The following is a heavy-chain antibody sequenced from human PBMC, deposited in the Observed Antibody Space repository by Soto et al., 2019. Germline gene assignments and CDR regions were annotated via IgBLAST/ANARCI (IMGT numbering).Heavy chain of an antibody. J-gene: IGHJ5*02. V-gene: IGHV4-39*01. CDR3: ARFAFIVLVPAAIKERPTNWFDP. D-gene: IGHD2-2*02. CDR2: IYYSGST. Sequence: SETLSLTCTVSGGSISSSSYYWGWIRQPPGKGLEWIGSIYYSGSTYYNPSLKSRVTISVDTSKNQFSLKLSSVTAADTVVYYCARFAFIVLVPAAIKERPTNWFDPWGQGTLVTVSS. CDR1: GGSISSSSYY.